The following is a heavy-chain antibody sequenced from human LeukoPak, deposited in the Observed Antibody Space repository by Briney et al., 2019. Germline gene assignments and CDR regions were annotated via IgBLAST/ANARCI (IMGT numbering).Heavy chain of an antibody. CDR3: AKPYYYDSSGYEHDAFDI. Sequence: GGSLRLSCAASGFTFISYAMSWVRQAPGKGLEWVSAISGSGGSTYYADSVKGRFTISRDNSKNTLYLQMNSLRAEDTAVYYCAKPYYYDSSGYEHDAFDIWGQGTMVTVSS. CDR2: ISGSGGST. CDR1: GFTFISYA. J-gene: IGHJ3*02. D-gene: IGHD3-22*01. V-gene: IGHV3-23*01.